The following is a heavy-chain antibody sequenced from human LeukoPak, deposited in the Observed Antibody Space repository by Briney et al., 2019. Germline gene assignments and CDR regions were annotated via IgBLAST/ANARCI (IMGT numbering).Heavy chain of an antibody. V-gene: IGHV3-23*01. D-gene: IGHD6-6*01. CDR3: AKGPYSNSHYYFDY. CDR2: ISGSGGST. J-gene: IGHJ4*02. Sequence: GGSLRLSCAASGFTVSSNYMSWVRQAPGKGLEWVSAISGSGGSTYYADSVKGRFTISRDNSKNTLYLQMNSLRAEDTAVYYCAKGPYSNSHYYFDYWGQGTLVTVSS. CDR1: GFTVSSNY.